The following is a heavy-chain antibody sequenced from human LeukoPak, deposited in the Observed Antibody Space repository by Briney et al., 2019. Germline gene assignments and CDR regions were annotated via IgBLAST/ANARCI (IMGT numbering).Heavy chain of an antibody. CDR1: GFTFSSYS. J-gene: IGHJ4*02. V-gene: IGHV3-53*01. CDR3: ASGEWPQDY. CDR2: IYAGGTT. D-gene: IGHD3-10*01. Sequence: PGGSLRLSCAASGFTFSSYSMNWVRQAPGRGLEWVSLIYAGGTTYYPDAVKGRFTISRDISRNTLSLRMNSLRAEDTAVYYCASGEWPQDYWGQGTLVTVSS.